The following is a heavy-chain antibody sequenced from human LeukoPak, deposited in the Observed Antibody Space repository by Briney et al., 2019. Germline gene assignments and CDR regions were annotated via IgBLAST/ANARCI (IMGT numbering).Heavy chain of an antibody. CDR3: ARAQWLVDY. V-gene: IGHV4-30-2*01. CDR2: INHSGST. J-gene: IGHJ4*02. D-gene: IGHD6-19*01. Sequence: TLSLTCAVSGGSISSGGYSWSWIRQPPGKGLEWIGEINHSGSTNYNPSLKSRVTISVDTSKNQFSLKLSSVTAADTAVYYCARAQWLVDYWGQGTLVTVSS. CDR1: GGSISSGGYS.